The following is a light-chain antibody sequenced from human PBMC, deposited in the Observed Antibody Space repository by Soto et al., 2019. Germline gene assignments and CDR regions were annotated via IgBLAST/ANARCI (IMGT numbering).Light chain of an antibody. Sequence: QSALTQPASVSGSPGQSITISCTGTSYDVGNYNLVSWYQQHPGKAPKLLISEVSQRPSGVSNRFSGSKSGNTASLTISGLQADDEADYYCCSFVSKITILFGGGTKLTVL. CDR1: SYDVGNYNL. CDR2: EVS. V-gene: IGLV2-23*02. J-gene: IGLJ3*02. CDR3: CSFVSKITIL.